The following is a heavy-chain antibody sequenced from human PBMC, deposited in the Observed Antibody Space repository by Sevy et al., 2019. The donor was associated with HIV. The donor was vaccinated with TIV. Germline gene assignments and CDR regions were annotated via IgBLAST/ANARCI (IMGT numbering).Heavy chain of an antibody. CDR1: GFTFSDYY. J-gene: IGHJ5*02. D-gene: IGHD3-10*01. CDR2: ISGSATFI. CDR3: ARGEYFGELGNWFDP. V-gene: IGHV3-11*01. Sequence: GGSLRLSCAASGFTFSDYYMSWIRQAPGKGLEWVSYISGSATFIHYADSLQGRFTFSRDNAKNSLYLQMNSLRAEDTAVYYCARGEYFGELGNWFDPWGQGTLVTVSS.